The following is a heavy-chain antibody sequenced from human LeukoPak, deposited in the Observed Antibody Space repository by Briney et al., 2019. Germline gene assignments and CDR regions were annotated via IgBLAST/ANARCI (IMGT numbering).Heavy chain of an antibody. CDR3: ARCDTRSGSGFQCYAFDI. V-gene: IGHV3-48*03. D-gene: IGHD5-12*01. CDR2: ISSSGSAR. J-gene: IGHJ3*02. CDR1: GFTFSSYE. Sequence: GGSLRLSCAASGFTFSSYEMNWVRQAPGEGLEWVSYISSSGSARYYAESVRGRFTISRDNAKNSLYLQMNSLRAEDAAVYYCARCDTRSGSGFQCYAFDIWGQGTMVTVSS.